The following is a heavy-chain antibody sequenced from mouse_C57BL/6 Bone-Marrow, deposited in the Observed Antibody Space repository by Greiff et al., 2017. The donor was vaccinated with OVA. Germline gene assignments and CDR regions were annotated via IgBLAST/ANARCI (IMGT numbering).Heavy chain of an antibody. D-gene: IGHD1-1*01. Sequence: QVQLKESGPGLVQPSQSLSITCTVSGFSLTSYGVHWVRQSPGTGLEWLGVIWSGGSTDYNAAFISRLSISKDNSKSQVFFKMNSLQADDTAIYYCARDYYGSPYFDYWGQGTTLTVSS. V-gene: IGHV2-2*01. CDR2: IWSGGST. J-gene: IGHJ2*01. CDR1: GFSLTSYG. CDR3: ARDYYGSPYFDY.